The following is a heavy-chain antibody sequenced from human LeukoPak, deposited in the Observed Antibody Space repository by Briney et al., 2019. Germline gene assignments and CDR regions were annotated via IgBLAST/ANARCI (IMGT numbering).Heavy chain of an antibody. CDR2: IYTSGST. V-gene: IGHV4-4*09. CDR1: GGSISSYY. D-gene: IGHD3-22*01. J-gene: IGHJ5*02. Sequence: SETLSLTCTVSGGSISSYYWSWIRQPPGKGLEWIGYIYTSGSTNYNPSLKSRVTISVDTSKNQFSLKLSSVTAADTAVYYCARHITYHYDSAPRFDPWGQGTLVTVSS. CDR3: ARHITYHYDSAPRFDP.